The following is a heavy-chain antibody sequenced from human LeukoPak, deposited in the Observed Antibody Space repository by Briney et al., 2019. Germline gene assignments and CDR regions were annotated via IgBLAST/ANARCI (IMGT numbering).Heavy chain of an antibody. Sequence: SETLSLTCAVSGDSISSNYCWRWVRQFPGQGLVWIGEVYRRGSTSYNPSLKSRVVISIDKSKNQYSLNLNSVTAADTAVFYCARVGLERIRDAFDIWGQGTMVTVSS. J-gene: IGHJ3*02. CDR2: VYRRGST. V-gene: IGHV4-4*02. CDR1: GDSISSNYC. CDR3: ARVGLERIRDAFDI. D-gene: IGHD1-1*01.